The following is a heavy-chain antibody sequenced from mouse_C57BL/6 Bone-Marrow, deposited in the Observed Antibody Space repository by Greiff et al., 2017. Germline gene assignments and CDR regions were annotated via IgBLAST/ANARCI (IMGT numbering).Heavy chain of an antibody. CDR3: ATSYYSNYVGARDN. V-gene: IGHV1-54*01. D-gene: IGHD2-5*01. CDR2: FNPGSGGT. CDR1: GYAFTNYL. Sequence: QVQLQQSGAELVRPGTSVKVSCKASGYAFTNYLIEWVKQRPGQGLEWIGVFNPGSGGTNYNEKFKGKATLTADKSSSTAYMQLSSLTSEDSAVYFCATSYYSNYVGARDNWVKGTSATVPS. J-gene: IGHJ4*01.